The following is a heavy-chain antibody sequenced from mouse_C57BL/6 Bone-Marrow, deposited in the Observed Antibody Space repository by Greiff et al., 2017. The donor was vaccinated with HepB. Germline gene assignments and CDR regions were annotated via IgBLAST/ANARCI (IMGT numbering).Heavy chain of an antibody. CDR3: ARGEGTTVDPFDY. V-gene: IGHV1-80*01. D-gene: IGHD1-1*01. J-gene: IGHJ2*01. CDR2: IYPGDGDT. CDR1: GYAFSSYW. Sequence: QVQLQQSGAELVKPGASVTISCKASGYAFSSYWMNWVKQRPGKGLEWIGQIYPGDGDTNYNGKFKGKATLTADKSSSTAYMPLSSLTSEDSAVYFCARGEGTTVDPFDYWGQGTTLTVSS.